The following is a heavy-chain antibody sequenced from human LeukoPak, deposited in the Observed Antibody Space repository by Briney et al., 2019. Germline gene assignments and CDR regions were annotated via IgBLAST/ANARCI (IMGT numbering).Heavy chain of an antibody. CDR1: GYTFTGYY. Sequence: ASVKVSCKASGYTFTGYYMHWVRQAPGQGLEWMGWINPNSGGTDYAQKFQGWVTMTRDTSISTAYMELSRLRSDDTAVYHCARARMVRGVISSWFDPWGQGTLATVSS. CDR2: INPNSGGT. CDR3: ARARMVRGVISSWFDP. J-gene: IGHJ5*02. D-gene: IGHD3-10*01. V-gene: IGHV1-2*04.